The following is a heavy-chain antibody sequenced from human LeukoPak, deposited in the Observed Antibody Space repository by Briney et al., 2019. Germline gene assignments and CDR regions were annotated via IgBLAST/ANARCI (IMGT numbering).Heavy chain of an antibody. CDR3: ARVSALHPTIFGVAVVFDY. CDR2: IYTSGST. V-gene: IGHV4-4*07. J-gene: IGHJ4*02. D-gene: IGHD3-3*01. CDR1: GGSISSYY. Sequence: SETLSLTCTVSGGSISSYYWSWIRQPAGKGLEWIGRIYTSGSTNYNPSLKSRVTMSVDTPKNQFSLKLSSVTAADTAVYYCARVSALHPTIFGVAVVFDYWGQGTLVTVSS.